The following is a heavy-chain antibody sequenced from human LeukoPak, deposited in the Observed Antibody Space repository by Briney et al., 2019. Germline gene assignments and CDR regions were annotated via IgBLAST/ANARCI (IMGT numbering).Heavy chain of an antibody. D-gene: IGHD6-19*01. Sequence: QPGGSLRLSCAASGFTVSSNYMSWVRQAPGKGLEWVSVIYSGGSTYYADSVKGRFTISRDNSKNTLYLQMNSLRAEDTAVYYCARQGPIAVAGRFDYWGQGPLVTVSS. V-gene: IGHV3-66*04. J-gene: IGHJ4*02. CDR2: IYSGGST. CDR3: ARQGPIAVAGRFDY. CDR1: GFTVSSNY.